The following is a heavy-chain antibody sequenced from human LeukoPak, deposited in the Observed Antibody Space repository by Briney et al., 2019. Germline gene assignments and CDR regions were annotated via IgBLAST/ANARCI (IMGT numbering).Heavy chain of an antibody. CDR1: GFTFSSYA. Sequence: GGSLRLSCAASGFTFSSYAMHWVRQAPGKGLEWVAVISYDGSNKYYADSVKGRSTISRDNSKNTLYLQMNSLRAEDTAVYYCAARSGWRPRPLDYWGQGTLVTVSS. D-gene: IGHD6-19*01. J-gene: IGHJ4*02. CDR3: AARSGWRPRPLDY. V-gene: IGHV3-30-3*01. CDR2: ISYDGSNK.